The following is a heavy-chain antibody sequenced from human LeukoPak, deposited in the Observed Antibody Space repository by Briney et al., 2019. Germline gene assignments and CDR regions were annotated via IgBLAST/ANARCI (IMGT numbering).Heavy chain of an antibody. CDR2: IKQDGSGK. J-gene: IGHJ4*02. Sequence: GGSLRLSCAASGFTFSSYWMSWVRQAPGKGLEWVANIKQDGSGKYYVDSVKGRFTISRDNAKNSLYLQMNSLRAEDTAVYYCARGGTSMPLDYWGQGTLVTVSS. CDR1: GFTFSSYW. CDR3: ARGGTSMPLDY. V-gene: IGHV3-7*01. D-gene: IGHD2-2*01.